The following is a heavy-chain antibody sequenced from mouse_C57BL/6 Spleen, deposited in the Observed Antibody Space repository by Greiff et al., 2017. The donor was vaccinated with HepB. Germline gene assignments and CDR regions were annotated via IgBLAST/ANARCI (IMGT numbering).Heavy chain of an antibody. CDR1: GFTFSDYG. V-gene: IGHV5-15*01. CDR2: ISNLAYSI. J-gene: IGHJ4*01. D-gene: IGHD2-3*01. CDR3: ASLDGYYAMDY. Sequence: EVQGVESGGGLVQPGGSLKLSCAASGFTFSDYGMAWVRQAPRKGPEWVAFISNLAYSIYYADTVTGRFTISRENAKNTLYLEMSSLRSEDTAMYYCASLDGYYAMDYWGQGTSVTVSS.